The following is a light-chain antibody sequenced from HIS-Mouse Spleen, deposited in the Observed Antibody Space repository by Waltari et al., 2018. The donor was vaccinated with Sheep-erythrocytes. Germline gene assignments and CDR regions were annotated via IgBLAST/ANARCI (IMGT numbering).Light chain of an antibody. CDR3: CSYAGSSTPWV. V-gene: IGLV2-23*01. CDR1: SSDVGSDNL. J-gene: IGLJ3*02. CDR2: AGS. Sequence: QSALTQPASVSGSPGQSITISCTGTSSDVGSDNLFSWYQQHPGKAPKLMIYAGSKRPSGVSNRFSGSKSGNTASLTISGLQAEDEADYYCCSYAGSSTPWVFGGGTKLTVL.